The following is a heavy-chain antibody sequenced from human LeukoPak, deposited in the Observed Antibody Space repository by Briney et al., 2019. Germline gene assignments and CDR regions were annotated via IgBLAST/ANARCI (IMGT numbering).Heavy chain of an antibody. CDR2: MNPNSGNT. J-gene: IGHJ5*02. Sequence: ASVKVSCKASGYTFTSYDINWVRLATGQGLEWMGWMNPNSGNTGYAQKFQGRVTITRNTSISTAYMELSSLRSEDTAVYYCASEGYCSSTSCPGAFDPWGQGTLVTVSS. CDR1: GYTFTSYD. CDR3: ASEGYCSSTSCPGAFDP. V-gene: IGHV1-8*03. D-gene: IGHD2-2*01.